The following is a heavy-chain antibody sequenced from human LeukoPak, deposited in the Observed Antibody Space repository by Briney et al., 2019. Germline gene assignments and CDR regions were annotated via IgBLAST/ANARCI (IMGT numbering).Heavy chain of an antibody. D-gene: IGHD2-2*02. CDR2: ISSNGGST. CDR1: GFTFSSYA. V-gene: IGHV3-64*01. J-gene: IGHJ4*02. CDR3: ARLFSEVVVVPAAILMDY. Sequence: GGSLRLSCAASGFTFSSYAMHWVRQAPGKGLEYVSAISSNGGSTYYANSVKGRFTISRDNSKNTLYLQMGSLRAEDMAVYYCARLFSEVVVVPAAILMDYWGQGTLVTVSS.